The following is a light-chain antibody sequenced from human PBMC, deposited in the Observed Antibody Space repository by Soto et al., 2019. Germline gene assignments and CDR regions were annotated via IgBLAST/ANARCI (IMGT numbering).Light chain of an antibody. CDR1: SSDVGGYNY. Sequence: QSVLTQPASVSASPGQSITISCTGTSSDVGGYNYVSWYQQHPGKAPKLMIYEVSNRPSGVSDHFSGSKSGNTASLTISGLQAEDEADYYCRSYTSRSTVVFGGGTKLTVL. J-gene: IGLJ2*01. CDR2: EVS. V-gene: IGLV2-14*01. CDR3: RSYTSRSTVV.